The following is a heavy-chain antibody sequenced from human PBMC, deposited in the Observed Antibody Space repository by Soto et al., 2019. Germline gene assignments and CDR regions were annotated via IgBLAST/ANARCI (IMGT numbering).Heavy chain of an antibody. D-gene: IGHD1-26*01. J-gene: IGHJ4*02. V-gene: IGHV3-23*01. CDR1: GFTFSSHA. CDR3: AIGNSGRFDH. CDR2: ITDSGGRT. Sequence: GGSLRLSGAASGFTFSSHAISWVRQAPWKGLEWVSAITDSGGRTYYADSVKGRFTISRDNSKNMLYLQMNSLRAEDTAIYYCAIGNSGRFDHLGQGNLLTVSS.